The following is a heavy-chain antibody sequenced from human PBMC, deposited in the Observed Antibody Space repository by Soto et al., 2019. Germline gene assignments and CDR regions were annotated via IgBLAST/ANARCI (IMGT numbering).Heavy chain of an antibody. CDR2: ISGRGSTT. CDR3: ARGPELAPPIFFDL. D-gene: IGHD1-26*01. CDR1: GFTFSDHY. V-gene: IGHV3-11*01. Sequence: QVQLVESGGGLVKPGGSLRLSCAASGFTFSDHYMAWIRQAPGKGLEWLSYISGRGSTTYLATSVKGRFTVSRDNAKNSLHLQLNSLRAEDTAVYYCARGPELAPPIFFDLWGQGTLVTVSS. J-gene: IGHJ4*02.